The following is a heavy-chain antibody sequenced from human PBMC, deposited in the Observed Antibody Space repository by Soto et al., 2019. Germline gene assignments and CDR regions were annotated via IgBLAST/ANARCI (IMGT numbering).Heavy chain of an antibody. D-gene: IGHD1-7*01. CDR2: TYYRSKWYN. CDR1: GDSVSSNSAA. J-gene: IGHJ6*02. V-gene: IGHV6-1*01. CDR3: ARVRTGTTPSYYYGMDV. Sequence: SQTLSLTCAISGDSVSSNSAAWNWIRQSPSRGLEWLGRTYYRSKWYNDYAVSVKSRITINPGTSKNQFSLQLNSVTPEDTAVYYCARVRTGTTPSYYYGMDVWGQGTTVTVSS.